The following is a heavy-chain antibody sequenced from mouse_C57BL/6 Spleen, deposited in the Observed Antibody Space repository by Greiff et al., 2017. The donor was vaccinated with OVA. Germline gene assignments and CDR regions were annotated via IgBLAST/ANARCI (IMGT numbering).Heavy chain of an antibody. J-gene: IGHJ3*01. CDR1: GYTFTDHP. Sequence: QVQLQQSDAELVKPGASVKISCKVSGYTFTDHPIHWMKQRPEQGLEWIGYIYPSDGSTKYNEKFKGKATLTADKSSSTAYMQLNSLTSEDSAVYFCAREGQLRPSWYAYWGQGTLVTVAA. CDR2: IYPSDGST. D-gene: IGHD3-2*02. CDR3: AREGQLRPSWYAY. V-gene: IGHV1-78*01.